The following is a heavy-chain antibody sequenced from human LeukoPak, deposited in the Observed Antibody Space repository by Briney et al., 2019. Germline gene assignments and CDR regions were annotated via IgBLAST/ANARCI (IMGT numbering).Heavy chain of an antibody. CDR3: AKEYRSYYSIFDY. Sequence: PGRSLRLSCAASGFTFSSYGMHWVRQAPGKGLEWVAVISYDGSNKYYADSVKGRFTISRDNSKNTLYLQMNSLRAEDTAVYYCAKEYRSYYSIFDYWGQGTLVTVSS. CDR1: GFTFSSYG. J-gene: IGHJ4*02. CDR2: ISYDGSNK. V-gene: IGHV3-30*18. D-gene: IGHD1-26*01.